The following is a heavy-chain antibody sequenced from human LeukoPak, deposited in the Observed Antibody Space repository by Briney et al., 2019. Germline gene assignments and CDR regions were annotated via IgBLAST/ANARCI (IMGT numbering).Heavy chain of an antibody. V-gene: IGHV1-8*01. J-gene: IGHJ6*03. CDR2: MNPNSGNT. D-gene: IGHD6-19*01. CDR1: GYTFTSYD. CDR3: ARAVAGNMDV. Sequence: GASVTVSFKASGYTFTSYDSNWVRQATGQGLEWMGWMNPNSGNTGYAQKFQGRVTMTRNTSISTAYMELSSLRSEDTAVYYCARAVAGNMDVWGKGTTVTISS.